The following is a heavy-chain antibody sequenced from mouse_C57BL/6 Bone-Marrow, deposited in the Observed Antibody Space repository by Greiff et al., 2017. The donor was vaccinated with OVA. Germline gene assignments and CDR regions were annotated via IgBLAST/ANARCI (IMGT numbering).Heavy chain of an antibody. CDR3: VRDWGDGYLYAMDY. CDR2: IRSKSSNYAT. CDR1: GFTFNTYA. D-gene: IGHD2-3*01. J-gene: IGHJ4*01. Sequence: EVQRVESGGGLVQPKGSLKLSCAASGFTFNTYAMHWVRQAPGKGLEWVARIRSKSSNYATYYADSVKDRFTISRDDSQSMLYLQMNNLKTEDTAMYYCVRDWGDGYLYAMDYWGQGTSVTVSS. V-gene: IGHV10-3*01.